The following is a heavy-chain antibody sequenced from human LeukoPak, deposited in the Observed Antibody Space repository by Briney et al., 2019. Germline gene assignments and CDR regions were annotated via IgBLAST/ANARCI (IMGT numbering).Heavy chain of an antibody. CDR2: IRSTTHSGTT. CDR1: GFSFGDYG. J-gene: IGHJ4*02. V-gene: IGHV3-49*04. D-gene: IGHD1-7*01. Sequence: GGSLRLSCTASGFSFGDYGLSWVRQAPGKGLEWVSFIRSTTHSGTTEYAPSVKGRFTMSRDDSKRIAYLQMNSLITEDTAVYYCTRAPYNSENYPYCFDFWGQGTLVTVSS. CDR3: TRAPYNSENYPYCFDF.